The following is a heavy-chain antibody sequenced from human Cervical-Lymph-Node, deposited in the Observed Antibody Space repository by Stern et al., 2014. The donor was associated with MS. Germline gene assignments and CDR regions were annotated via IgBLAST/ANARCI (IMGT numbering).Heavy chain of an antibody. CDR1: GFRFDLYA. CDR2: ISWNSVSI. D-gene: IGHD6-19*01. Sequence: EVQLVESGGDLVQPGRSLRLSCAASGFRFDLYAMHWVRQAPGKGLEWVAGISWNSVSIGYAGSVKGRFTISRDNVKNFLYLQMDSLRPEDTALYYCEKEIRRADSSPDYWGQGALVTVSS. J-gene: IGHJ4*02. CDR3: EKEIRRADSSPDY. V-gene: IGHV3-9*01.